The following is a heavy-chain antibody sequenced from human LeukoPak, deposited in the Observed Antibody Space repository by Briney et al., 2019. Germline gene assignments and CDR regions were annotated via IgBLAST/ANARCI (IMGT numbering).Heavy chain of an antibody. V-gene: IGHV4-59*08. D-gene: IGHD3-10*01. Sequence: PSETLSLTCTVSGGSVSRYYWSWIRQPPGKGLEWIGYVYYSGSTNYNPSLKSRVTISVDTSKNQFSLKLSSVTAADTAVYYCARLPILWFGELLYFDYWGQGTLVTVSS. CDR2: VYYSGST. CDR3: ARLPILWFGELLYFDY. J-gene: IGHJ4*02. CDR1: GGSVSRYY.